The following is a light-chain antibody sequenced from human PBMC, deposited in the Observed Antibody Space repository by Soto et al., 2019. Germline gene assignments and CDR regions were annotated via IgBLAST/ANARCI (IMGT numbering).Light chain of an antibody. CDR3: CSYAGFNKYL. Sequence: QSVLTQPPSASESPGQSVTISCTGTPSDVGGYISVSWYQQHPGKAPKLIIYEVSKRPSGVPDRFSGSKSGSTAFLTISGLQADDEAEYYCCSYAGFNKYLFGTGTKLTVL. CDR1: PSDVGGYIS. V-gene: IGLV2-8*01. CDR2: EVS. J-gene: IGLJ1*01.